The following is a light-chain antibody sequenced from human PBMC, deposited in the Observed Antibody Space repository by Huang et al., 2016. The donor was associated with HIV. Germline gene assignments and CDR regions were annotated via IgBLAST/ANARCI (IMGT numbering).Light chain of an antibody. CDR1: HSISNY. V-gene: IGKV3-11*01. J-gene: IGKJ4*01. CDR3: QQRSNWAPLT. Sequence: EIVLTQSPATLCLSPGEIATLSCRASHSISNYLAWYQHKPGQAPRLLIYDASNRATGIQARFRGSGSGTDFTVTISSLEPEDSAVYYGQQRSNWAPLTFGGGTKLEIK. CDR2: DAS.